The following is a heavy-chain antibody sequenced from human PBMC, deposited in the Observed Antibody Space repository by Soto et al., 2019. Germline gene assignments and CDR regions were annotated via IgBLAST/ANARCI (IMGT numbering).Heavy chain of an antibody. CDR1: GFTFSSYG. CDR3: ATLGDWSSTSCYGNWYFDL. CDR2: ISYDGSNK. J-gene: IGHJ2*01. V-gene: IGHV3-30*03. D-gene: IGHD2-2*01. Sequence: QVQLVESGGGVVQPGRSLRLSCAASGFTFSSYGMHWVRQAPGKGLEWVAVISYDGSNKYYADSVKGRFTISRDNSKNTLYLQMNSLRAEDTAVYYCATLGDWSSTSCYGNWYFDLWGRGTLVTVSS.